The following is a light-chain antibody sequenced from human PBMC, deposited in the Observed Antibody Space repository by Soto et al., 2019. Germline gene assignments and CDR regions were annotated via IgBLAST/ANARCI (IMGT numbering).Light chain of an antibody. CDR3: QQYNSFLT. J-gene: IGKJ4*01. V-gene: IGKV1-5*01. Sequence: DIQMTQSPSTLSASVGDRVTITCRASQRISSWLAWYQQKPGKAPKLLIYDASSLESGVPSRFSGSGSGTEFSLTISSLQPDDFATYYCQQYNSFLTFGGGTKVDIK. CDR1: QRISSW. CDR2: DAS.